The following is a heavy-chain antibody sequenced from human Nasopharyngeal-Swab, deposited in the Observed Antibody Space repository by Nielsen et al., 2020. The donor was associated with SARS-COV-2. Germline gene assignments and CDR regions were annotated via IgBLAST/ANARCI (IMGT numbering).Heavy chain of an antibody. D-gene: IGHD3-22*01. V-gene: IGHV3-23*01. CDR3: AKDSFIVVRGPTSRPFDY. CDR1: GFTFSSYA. J-gene: IGHJ4*02. CDR2: ISGSGGST. Sequence: GESLKISCAASGFTFSSYAMSWVRQAPGKGLEWVSGISGSGGSTDYTDSVEGRFTISRDNSKNTLYLQMNSLRAEDTAVFYCAKDSFIVVRGPTSRPFDYWGQGTLVTVSS.